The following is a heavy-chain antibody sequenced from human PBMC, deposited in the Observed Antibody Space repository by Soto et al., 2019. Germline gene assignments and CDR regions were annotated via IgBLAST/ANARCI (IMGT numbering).Heavy chain of an antibody. Sequence: GGSLRLSCAASGFTFSSYWMTWVRQAPGKGLEWVAVIWYDGSNKYYADSVKGRFTISRDNSKNTLYLQMNSLRAEDTAVYYCAKESSSGAFDIWGQGTMVTVSS. CDR2: IWYDGSNK. V-gene: IGHV3-30*02. CDR3: AKESSSGAFDI. CDR1: GFTFSSYW. J-gene: IGHJ3*02.